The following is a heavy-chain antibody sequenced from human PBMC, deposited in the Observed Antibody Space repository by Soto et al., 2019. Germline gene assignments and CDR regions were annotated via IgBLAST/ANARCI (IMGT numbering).Heavy chain of an antibody. V-gene: IGHV3-23*01. CDR2: IANSGGRT. D-gene: IGHD5-18*01. CDR3: AKDGRAYSQEHFDY. J-gene: IGHJ4*02. CDR1: GFTFSIYA. Sequence: LRLSCAASGFTFSIYAMSWVRQAPGKGLEWVSAIANSGGRTYYADSVKGRFTISRDNSKNTLYLQMNSLRADDTAVYYCAKDGRAYSQEHFDYWGQGTLVTVSS.